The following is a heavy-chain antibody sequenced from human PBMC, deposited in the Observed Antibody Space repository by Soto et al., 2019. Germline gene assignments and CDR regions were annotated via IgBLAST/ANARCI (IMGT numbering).Heavy chain of an antibody. J-gene: IGHJ6*02. V-gene: IGHV1-2*04. CDR1: GYTFTGYY. CDR3: ARERVILTGYYNYYYYYGMDV. Sequence: GASVKVSCKASGYTFTGYYMHWVRQAPGQGLEWMGWINPNSGGTNYAQKFQGWVTMTRDTSISTAYMELSRLRSEDTAVYYCARERVILTGYYNYYYYYGMDVWGQLTTVPVSS. D-gene: IGHD3-9*01. CDR2: INPNSGGT.